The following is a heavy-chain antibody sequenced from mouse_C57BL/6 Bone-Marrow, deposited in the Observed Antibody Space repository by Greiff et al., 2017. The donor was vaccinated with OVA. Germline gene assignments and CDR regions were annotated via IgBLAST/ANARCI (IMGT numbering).Heavy chain of an antibody. Sequence: EVHLVESGPGLVKPSQSLSLTCSVTGYSITSGYYWNWIRQFPGNKLEWMGYISYDGSNNYNPSLKNRISITRDTSKNQFFLKLNSVTTEDTATYYCARKPWFAYWGQGTLVTVSA. J-gene: IGHJ3*01. CDR3: ARKPWFAY. CDR2: ISYDGSN. CDR1: GYSITSGYY. V-gene: IGHV3-6*01.